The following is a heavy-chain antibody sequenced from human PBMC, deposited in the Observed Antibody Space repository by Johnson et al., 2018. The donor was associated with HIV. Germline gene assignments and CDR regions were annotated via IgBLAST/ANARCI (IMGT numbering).Heavy chain of an antibody. V-gene: IGHV3-15*01. Sequence: EVQLVESGGGLVKPGGSLRLSCAASGFTFNNAWMSWVRQAPGKGLEWVGRIKSKTDGGTTDYAAPVKGRFTISRDGSKNTLYLQMHSLKNEDTAIYYCTTGLYWNDAFDIWGQGTMVTVSS. D-gene: IGHD1-1*01. CDR1: GFTFNNAW. CDR3: TTGLYWNDAFDI. CDR2: IKSKTDGGTT. J-gene: IGHJ3*02.